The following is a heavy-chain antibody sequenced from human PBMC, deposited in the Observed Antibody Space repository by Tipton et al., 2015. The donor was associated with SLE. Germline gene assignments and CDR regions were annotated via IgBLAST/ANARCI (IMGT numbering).Heavy chain of an antibody. J-gene: IGHJ3*02. Sequence: SLRLSCAASGFTVSSNYMSWVRQAPGKGLEWVSYISSSGSTIYYADSVKGRFTISRDNAKNSLYLQMNSLRAEDTAVYYCARIWTGNDAFDIWGQGTMVTVSS. V-gene: IGHV3-11*04. CDR1: GFTVSSNY. D-gene: IGHD3/OR15-3a*01. CDR3: ARIWTGNDAFDI. CDR2: ISSSGSTI.